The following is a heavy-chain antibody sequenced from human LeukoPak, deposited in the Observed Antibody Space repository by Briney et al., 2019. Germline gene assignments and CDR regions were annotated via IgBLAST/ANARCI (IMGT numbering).Heavy chain of an antibody. Sequence: GGSLRLSCAASGFTFRIYAMHWVRQAPGKGLEWVSGTSGGTTYYADSVEGRFTISRDNSKNTLFLQMNSLRAEDTAVYYCAKGAQGSSWYLFDYWGQGTLVTVSS. CDR2: TSGGTT. V-gene: IGHV3-23*01. CDR1: GFTFRIYA. D-gene: IGHD6-13*01. CDR3: AKGAQGSSWYLFDY. J-gene: IGHJ4*02.